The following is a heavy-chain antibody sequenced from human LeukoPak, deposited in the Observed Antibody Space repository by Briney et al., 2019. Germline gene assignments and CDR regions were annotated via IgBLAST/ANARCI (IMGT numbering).Heavy chain of an antibody. CDR3: EREGGGSPNWFDP. Sequence: GRSLRLSCAASGFTFSGYPMHWVRQAPGKGLEWVALISYDGSNKYFADSVKGRFTISRDNSKNTLYLQMNSLRAEDTAVYYCEREGGGSPNWFDPWGQGTLVTVSS. D-gene: IGHD1-26*01. CDR2: ISYDGSNK. V-gene: IGHV3-30-3*01. J-gene: IGHJ5*02. CDR1: GFTFSGYP.